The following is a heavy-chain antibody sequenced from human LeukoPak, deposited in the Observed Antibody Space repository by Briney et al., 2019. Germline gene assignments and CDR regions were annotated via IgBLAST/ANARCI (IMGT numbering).Heavy chain of an antibody. Sequence: PGGSLRLSCAASGFTFSSYEMNWVRQAPGKGLEWVANIHDDGIVTNYVDSVKGRFTISRDNARNSVYLQLNSLRAEDTALYYCARGRGWVDHWGQGTLSPSP. CDR2: IHDDGIVT. V-gene: IGHV3-7*01. J-gene: IGHJ4*02. CDR3: ARGRGWVDH. CDR1: GFTFSSYE. D-gene: IGHD3-16*01.